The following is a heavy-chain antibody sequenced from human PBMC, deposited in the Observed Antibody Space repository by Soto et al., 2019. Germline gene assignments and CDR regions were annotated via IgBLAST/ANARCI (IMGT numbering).Heavy chain of an antibody. V-gene: IGHV3-30*03. CDR3: ARDEAFGGVIFYFDY. CDR2: ISKDGSNK. D-gene: IGHD3-16*02. J-gene: IGHJ4*02. Sequence: GGSLRLSCAASGFAFSSYGMHWVRQAPGKGLEWVAVISKDGSNKYYADSVKGRFTISRDNSKNTLYLQMNSLRAEDTAVFYCARDEAFGGVIFYFDYWGQGALVTVS. CDR1: GFAFSSYG.